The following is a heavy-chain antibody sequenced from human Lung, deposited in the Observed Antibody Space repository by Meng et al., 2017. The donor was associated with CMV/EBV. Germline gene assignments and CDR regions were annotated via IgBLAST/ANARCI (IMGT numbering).Heavy chain of an antibody. D-gene: IGHD3-10*01. V-gene: IGHV3-30*04. CDR1: GFTFSSYA. CDR3: ATTMVRGLGAFDI. CDR2: ISYDGSNK. Sequence: GGSLRLXCAASGFTFSSYAMHWVRQAPGKGLEWVAVISYDGSNKYYADSVKGRFTISRDNSKNTLYLQMNSLRAEDTAVYYCATTMVRGLGAFDIWGQGTMVPFSS. J-gene: IGHJ3*02.